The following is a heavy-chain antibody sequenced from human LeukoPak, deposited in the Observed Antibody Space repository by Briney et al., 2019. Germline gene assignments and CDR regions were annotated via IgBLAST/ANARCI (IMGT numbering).Heavy chain of an antibody. D-gene: IGHD2-2*01. J-gene: IGHJ6*03. CDR2: ISSSSSYI. CDR3: ARDLVRQSYYYYMDV. V-gene: IGHV3-21*05. Sequence: GGSLRLSCAASGFTFSSYEMNWVRQAPGKGLEWVSYISSSSSYIYYADSVKGRFTISRDNAKNSLYLQMNSLRAEDTAVYYCARDLVRQSYYYYMDVWGKGTTVTISS. CDR1: GFTFSSYE.